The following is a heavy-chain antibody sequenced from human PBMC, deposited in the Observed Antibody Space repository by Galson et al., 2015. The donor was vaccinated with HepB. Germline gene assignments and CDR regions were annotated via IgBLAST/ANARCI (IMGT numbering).Heavy chain of an antibody. V-gene: IGHV3-9*01. Sequence: SLRLSCAASGFTFDDYAMHWVRQVPGKGLEWVSGISWNSGTIVYGDSVKVRFTISRDNAKNSLFLQMDNLRAEDTATYYCATTIVARRAFDYWGQGILVTVSS. CDR3: ATTIVARRAFDY. CDR1: GFTFDDYA. J-gene: IGHJ4*01. CDR2: ISWNSGTI. D-gene: IGHD6-6*01.